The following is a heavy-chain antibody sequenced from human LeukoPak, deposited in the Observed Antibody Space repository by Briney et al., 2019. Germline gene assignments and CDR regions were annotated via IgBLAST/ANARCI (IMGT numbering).Heavy chain of an antibody. CDR2: IYYSGNT. Sequence: PSETLSLTCTVSGGSISSSSYYWGWIRQPPGKGLEWIGSIYYSGNTYYNPSLKSRVTISVDTSKNQFSLKLSSVTAADTAVYYCARRFEYCSSTSCYDIFDPWGQGTLVTVSS. CDR1: GGSISSSSYY. CDR3: ARRFEYCSSTSCYDIFDP. V-gene: IGHV4-39*07. J-gene: IGHJ5*02. D-gene: IGHD2-2*01.